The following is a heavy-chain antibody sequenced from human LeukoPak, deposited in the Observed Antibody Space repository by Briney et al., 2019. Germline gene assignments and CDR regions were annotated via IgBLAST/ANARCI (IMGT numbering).Heavy chain of an antibody. CDR3: ARGGYSSGWYYYGMDV. D-gene: IGHD6-19*01. J-gene: IGHJ6*02. CDR2: IGTAGDT. Sequence: HPGRSLRLSCAASGFTFSSYDMHWVRQATGKGLEWVSAIGTAGDTYYPGSVKGRFTISRENAKNSLYLQMNSLRAEDTAVYYCARGGYSSGWYYYGMDVWGQGTTVTVSS. V-gene: IGHV3-13*01. CDR1: GFTFSSYD.